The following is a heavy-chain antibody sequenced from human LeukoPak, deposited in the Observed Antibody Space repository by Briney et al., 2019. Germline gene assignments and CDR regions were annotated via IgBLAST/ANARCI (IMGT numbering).Heavy chain of an antibody. J-gene: IGHJ4*02. Sequence: SVKVSCTASGGTFSSYVINWVRQAPGQGLEWMGGIIPIFGTANYAQKFQGRVTITADKSTSTAYMKLSSLRSEDTAVYYCAMGVGAPEDLAVAADFDYWGQGTLVTVSS. V-gene: IGHV1-69*06. CDR2: IIPIFGTA. D-gene: IGHD6-19*01. CDR1: GGTFSSYV. CDR3: AMGVGAPEDLAVAADFDY.